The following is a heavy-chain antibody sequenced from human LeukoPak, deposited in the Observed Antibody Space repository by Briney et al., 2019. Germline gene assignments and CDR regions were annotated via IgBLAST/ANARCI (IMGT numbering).Heavy chain of an antibody. CDR1: GFTFSSYG. CDR3: ATGRKQQLVTWFDP. J-gene: IGHJ5*02. Sequence: GGSLRLSCAASGFTFSSYGMHWVRQAPGKGLERVAFIRYDGSNKYYADSVKGRFTISRDNSKNTLYLQMNSLRAEDTAVYYCATGRKQQLVTWFDPWGQGTLVTVSS. CDR2: IRYDGSNK. D-gene: IGHD6-13*01. V-gene: IGHV3-30*02.